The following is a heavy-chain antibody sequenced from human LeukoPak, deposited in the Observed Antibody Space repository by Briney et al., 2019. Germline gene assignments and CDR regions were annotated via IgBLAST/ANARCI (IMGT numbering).Heavy chain of an antibody. D-gene: IGHD6-6*01. CDR1: GYTFTVYY. V-gene: IGHV1-2*02. CDR3: ARAGSSSSPTFDY. Sequence: GASVKVSCKASGYTFTVYYAHWVRQAPGQGLEWMGWINPNSGGTNYAQKFQGRVTMTRDTSISTAYMELSRLRSDDTAVYYSARAGSSSSPTFDYWGQGTLVTVSS. CDR2: INPNSGGT. J-gene: IGHJ4*02.